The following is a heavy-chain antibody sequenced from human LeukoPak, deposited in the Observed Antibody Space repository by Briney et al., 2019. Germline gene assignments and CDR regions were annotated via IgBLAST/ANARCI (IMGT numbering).Heavy chain of an antibody. V-gene: IGHV4-59*08. D-gene: IGHD4-17*01. CDR1: GGSICSYY. Sequence: SETLSLTCTVSGGSICSYYWSWIRQPPGKGLEWIGYIYYSGSTNYNPSLKSRVTISVDTSKNQFSLKLSSVTAADTAVYYCARLSYGDYDYYYYYMDVWGKGTTVTVSS. CDR3: ARLSYGDYDYYYYYMDV. CDR2: IYYSGST. J-gene: IGHJ6*03.